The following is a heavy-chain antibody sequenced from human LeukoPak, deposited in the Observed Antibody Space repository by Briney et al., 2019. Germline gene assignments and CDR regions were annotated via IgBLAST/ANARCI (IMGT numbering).Heavy chain of an antibody. J-gene: IGHJ4*02. CDR1: GYSFTSYW. CDR2: IYPSNSDT. CDR3: ARRDYYDSSGYGSDY. Sequence: GESLKISCKGSGYSFTSYWIGWVRQMPGKGLEWMGIIYPSNSDTRYSPSFQGQVPISADKSISTAYLQWSSLKASDTAMYYCARRDYYDSSGYGSDYWGQGTLVTVSS. D-gene: IGHD3-22*01. V-gene: IGHV5-51*01.